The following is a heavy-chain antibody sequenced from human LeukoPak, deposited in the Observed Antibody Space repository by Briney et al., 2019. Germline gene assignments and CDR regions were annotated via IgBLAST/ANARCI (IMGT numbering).Heavy chain of an antibody. D-gene: IGHD3-22*01. J-gene: IGHJ4*02. CDR1: GYSFTSYW. Sequence: GESLKISCKGSGYSFTSYWIGWVRQMPGKGLEWMGTIYPGDSDTRYSPSFQGQVTISADKSISTAYLQWSSLKASDTAMYYCASGAANYYDSSGYYPQLDYWGQGTLVTVSS. CDR3: ASGAANYYDSSGYYPQLDY. CDR2: IYPGDSDT. V-gene: IGHV5-51*01.